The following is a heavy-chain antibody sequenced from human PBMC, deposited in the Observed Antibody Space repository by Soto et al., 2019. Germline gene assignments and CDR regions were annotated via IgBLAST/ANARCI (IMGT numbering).Heavy chain of an antibody. Sequence: QVQLVESGGGVVQPGRSLRLSCAASGFTFSSYAMHWVRQAPGKGLEWVAVISYDGSNKYYADSVKGRFTISRDNSKNTLYLQMNSLRAEDTAVYYCARIRSYGSGSYYTLGDYWGQGTLVTVSS. V-gene: IGHV3-30-3*01. J-gene: IGHJ4*02. D-gene: IGHD3-10*01. CDR2: ISYDGSNK. CDR3: ARIRSYGSGSYYTLGDY. CDR1: GFTFSSYA.